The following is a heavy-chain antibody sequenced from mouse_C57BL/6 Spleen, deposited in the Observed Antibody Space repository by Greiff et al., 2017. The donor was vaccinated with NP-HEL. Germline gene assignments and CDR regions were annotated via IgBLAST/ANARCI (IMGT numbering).Heavy chain of an antibody. CDR3: TRGSYYYGSRWYFDV. J-gene: IGHJ1*03. V-gene: IGHV1-15*01. D-gene: IGHD1-1*01. Sequence: QVQLQQSGAELVRPGASVTLSCKASGYTFTDYEMHWVKQTPVHGLEWIGAIDPETGGTAYNQKFKGKAILTADKSSSTAYMELRSLTSDDSAVYYCTRGSYYYGSRWYFDVWGTGTTVTVSS. CDR1: GYTFTDYE. CDR2: IDPETGGT.